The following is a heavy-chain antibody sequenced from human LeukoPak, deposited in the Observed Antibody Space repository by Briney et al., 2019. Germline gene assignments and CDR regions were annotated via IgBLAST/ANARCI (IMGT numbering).Heavy chain of an antibody. CDR1: GFTFSSYG. CDR2: ISVDGSNK. D-gene: IGHD6-19*01. J-gene: IGHJ4*02. Sequence: GGSLRLSCAASGFTFSSYGMHWVRQAPGKGLEWVAVISVDGSNKYYADSVKGRFTISRDNSKNTLYLQMNSLRAEDTAVYYCAKDAGTVYSSGWYDGDYWGQGTLVTVSS. V-gene: IGHV3-30*18. CDR3: AKDAGTVYSSGWYDGDY.